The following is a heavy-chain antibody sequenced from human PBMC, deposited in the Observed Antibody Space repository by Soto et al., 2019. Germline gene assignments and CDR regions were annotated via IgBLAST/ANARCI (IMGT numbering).Heavy chain of an antibody. CDR1: GYSFTGFW. V-gene: IGHV5-51*01. CDR3: ATHCSVGSCSSPRPYSSGLAV. J-gene: IGHJ6*04. Sequence: PGESPKTFCKGPGYSFTGFWHGLGPQMPGKGLELMGISCRGDYDTRYIPTFHGQVTISADTPTRTAYLQWSSLKASDTAMYYCATHCSVGSCSSPRPYSSGLAVWGKGTTVTVPS. D-gene: IGHD2-15*01. CDR2: SCRGDYDT.